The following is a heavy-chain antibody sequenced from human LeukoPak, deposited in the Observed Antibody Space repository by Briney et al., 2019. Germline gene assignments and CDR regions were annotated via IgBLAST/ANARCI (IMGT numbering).Heavy chain of an antibody. Sequence: PGGSLRLSCAASGFTFSSYWMHWVRQAPGKGLVWVSRINSDGSNTSYADSVKGRFTISRDNAKNTLYLQMNSLRAEDTAVYYCARGGTYSYEQVGYWGQGTLVTVSS. V-gene: IGHV3-74*01. J-gene: IGHJ4*02. D-gene: IGHD1-7*01. CDR1: GFTFSSYW. CDR3: ARGGTYSYEQVGY. CDR2: INSDGSNT.